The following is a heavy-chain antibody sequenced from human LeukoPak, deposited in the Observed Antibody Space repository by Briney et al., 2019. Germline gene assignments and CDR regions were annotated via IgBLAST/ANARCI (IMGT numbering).Heavy chain of an antibody. CDR1: GGSFSGYY. CDR3: ARRRVPAASRGGEVDY. V-gene: IGHV4-34*01. CDR2: INHSGST. D-gene: IGHD2-2*01. Sequence: SETLSLTCAVYGGSFSGYYWSWIRQPPGKGLEWIGEINHSGSTNYNPSLKSRVTISVDTSKNQFSLKLSSVTAADTAVYYCARRRVPAASRGGEVDYWGQGTLVTVSS. J-gene: IGHJ4*02.